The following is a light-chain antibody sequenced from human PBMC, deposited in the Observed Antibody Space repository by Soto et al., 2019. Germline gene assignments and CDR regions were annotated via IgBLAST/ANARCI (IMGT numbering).Light chain of an antibody. CDR2: DAS. Sequence: DIQMTQSPSTLSASVGDRVTITCRASQSISNWLAWYQLKPGKAPKLLIYDASSLESGVPSRFSGSGSGTEFTLTISSLQPDDFATYYCQQYNSYAWTFGQGTKVEIK. J-gene: IGKJ1*01. CDR3: QQYNSYAWT. CDR1: QSISNW. V-gene: IGKV1-5*01.